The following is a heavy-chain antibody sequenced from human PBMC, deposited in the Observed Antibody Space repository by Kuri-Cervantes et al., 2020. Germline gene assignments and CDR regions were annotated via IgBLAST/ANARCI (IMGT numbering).Heavy chain of an antibody. Sequence: LSLTCAASGFTFSNYWMSRVRQAPGKGLEWVANIKQDGSEKYFVDSVKGRFTVSRDNAKNSLYLQMDSLRAEDTAVYYCATGGSYFYYWGQGTLVAVSS. CDR2: IKQDGSEK. CDR1: GFTFSNYW. CDR3: ATGGSYFYY. J-gene: IGHJ4*02. V-gene: IGHV3-7*02. D-gene: IGHD1-26*01.